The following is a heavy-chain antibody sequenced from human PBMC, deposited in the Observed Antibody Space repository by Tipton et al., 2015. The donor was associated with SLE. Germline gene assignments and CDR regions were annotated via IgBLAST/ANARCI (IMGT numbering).Heavy chain of an antibody. CDR2: IYTNENT. D-gene: IGHD3-3*01. CDR3: ARVRYDFWSGYFDY. V-gene: IGHV4-4*07. Sequence: TLSLTCTVSGGSISIYYWSWIRQPAGGGLEWSGRIYTNENTNYNPSLKSRVTMSVDTFKNHFSLKLISVTAADTAVYYCARVRYDFWSGYFDYWGQGTLVTVSS. CDR1: GGSISIYY. J-gene: IGHJ4*02.